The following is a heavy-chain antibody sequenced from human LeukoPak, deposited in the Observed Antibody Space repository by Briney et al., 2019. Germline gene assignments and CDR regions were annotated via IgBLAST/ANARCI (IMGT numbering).Heavy chain of an antibody. CDR1: GFSLSPSGVG. CDR3: AHPLEVQWLVAFDS. V-gene: IGHV2-5*01. Sequence: SGPTLVKPTQTLTLTFTFSGFSLSPSGVGVGWIRQPPGKALEWLALIYWNGDIRYSLSMKRRPTITKDTSKNQVVLTMTNMDPVDTATYYCAHPLEVQWLVAFDSWGQGTLVTVSS. CDR2: IYWNGDI. D-gene: IGHD6-19*01. J-gene: IGHJ4*02.